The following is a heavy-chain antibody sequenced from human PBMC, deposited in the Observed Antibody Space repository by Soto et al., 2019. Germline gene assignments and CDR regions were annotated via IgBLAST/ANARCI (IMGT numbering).Heavy chain of an antibody. Sequence: GGSLRLSCAASGFTFRSYWMSWVRQAPRKGLEWVASIKQDGSEKYYVDSVKGRFTISRDNAKNSLDLEMNTLRAEDTAVYHSTCVDRAGWGQGVXVTVSS. D-gene: IGHD5-18*01. CDR3: TCVDRAG. CDR2: IKQDGSEK. CDR1: GFTFRSYW. V-gene: IGHV3-7*05. J-gene: IGHJ4*02.